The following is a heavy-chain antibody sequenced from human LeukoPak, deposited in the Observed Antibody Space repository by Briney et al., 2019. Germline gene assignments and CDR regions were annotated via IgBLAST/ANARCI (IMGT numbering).Heavy chain of an antibody. CDR3: ARGWGSLDWFDP. J-gene: IGHJ5*02. V-gene: IGHV4-59*01. D-gene: IGHD1-1*01. CDR2: IYYSGST. CDR1: GGSISSYY. Sequence: PSETLSLTCTVSGGSISSYYWSWIRQPPGKGLEWIGYIYYSGSTNYNPSLKSRVTISVDTSKKQFSLKLRSVTAADTAVYYCARGWGSLDWFDPWGQGTLVTVSS.